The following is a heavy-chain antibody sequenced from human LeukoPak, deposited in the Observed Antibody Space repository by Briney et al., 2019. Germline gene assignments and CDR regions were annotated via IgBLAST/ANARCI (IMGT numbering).Heavy chain of an antibody. J-gene: IGHJ4*02. Sequence: SETLSLTCTVAGGPISSYYWSWIRQPPGKGLEWIGYIYYSGSTNYNPSLKSRVTISVDTSKNQFSLKLSSVTAADTAVYYCAGSIAARGVVDYWGQGTLVTVSS. D-gene: IGHD6-6*01. CDR2: IYYSGST. V-gene: IGHV4-59*01. CDR1: GGPISSYY. CDR3: AGSIAARGVVDY.